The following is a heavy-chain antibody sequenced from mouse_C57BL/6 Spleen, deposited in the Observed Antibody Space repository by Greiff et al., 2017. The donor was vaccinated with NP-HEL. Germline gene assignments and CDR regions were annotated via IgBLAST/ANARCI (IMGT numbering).Heavy chain of an antibody. CDR2: ISGGGSTI. D-gene: IGHD4-1*01. CDR3: ARRGGTSYFDV. V-gene: IGHV5-4*03. CDR1: GFTFSSYA. J-gene: IGHJ1*03. Sequence: EVQRVESGGGLVKPGGSLKLSCAASGFTFSSYAMSWVRQTPEKRLEWVATISGGGSTIYYPDNVKGRFTISRDNAKNNLYLQMSHLKSEDTAMYYWARRGGTSYFDVWGTGTTVTVSS.